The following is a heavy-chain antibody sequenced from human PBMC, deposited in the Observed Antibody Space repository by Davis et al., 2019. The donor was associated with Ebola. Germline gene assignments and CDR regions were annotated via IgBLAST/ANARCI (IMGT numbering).Heavy chain of an antibody. V-gene: IGHV3-30-3*01. D-gene: IGHD2-21*01. CDR2: ISYDGSNK. Sequence: GESLKISCAASGFTFSSYAMHWVRQAPGKGLEWVAVISYDGSNKYYADSVKGRFTISRDNSKNTLYLQMNSLRAEDTAVYYCAKAARHCSPGCYFESWGQGTLVTVSS. J-gene: IGHJ4*02. CDR3: AKAARHCSPGCYFES. CDR1: GFTFSSYA.